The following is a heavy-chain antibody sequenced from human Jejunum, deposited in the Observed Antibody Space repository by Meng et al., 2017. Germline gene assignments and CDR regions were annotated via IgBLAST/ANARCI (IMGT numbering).Heavy chain of an antibody. Sequence: QVQLVESGGGVVQPGRSLRLPCAASGFPFSSYRMHWVRQAPGKGLEWVALTSFDGSDKYYADFVKGRFTISRDNSKNTIYLQMNSLRVEDTAVYYCARDPSSYSGTYYRVYWGQGALVTVSS. J-gene: IGHJ4*02. CDR1: GFPFSSYR. CDR3: ARDPSSYSGTYYRVY. V-gene: IGHV3-30-3*01. D-gene: IGHD1-26*01. CDR2: TSFDGSDK.